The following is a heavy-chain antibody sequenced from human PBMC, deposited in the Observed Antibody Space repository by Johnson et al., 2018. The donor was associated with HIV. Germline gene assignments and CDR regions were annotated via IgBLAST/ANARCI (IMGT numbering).Heavy chain of an antibody. V-gene: IGHV3-7*01. Sequence: MLLVESGGGLAQPGGSLKVSCAASGFNFTNYWMSWVRQAPGKGLEWVANIKQDGNKRYYVGSVRGRFTISRDNAENLLTLQMNSLRAEDTAVYYCARPYSESSYAAFSLWGQGTMVTVSS. CDR1: GFNFTNYW. D-gene: IGHD5-18*01. CDR2: IKQDGNKR. J-gene: IGHJ3*01. CDR3: ARPYSESSYAAFSL.